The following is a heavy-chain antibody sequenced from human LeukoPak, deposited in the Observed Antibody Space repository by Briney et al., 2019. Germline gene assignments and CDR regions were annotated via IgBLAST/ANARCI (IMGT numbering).Heavy chain of an antibody. Sequence: PGGSLRLSCAASGFTVSTNYMTWVRQAPGKGLEWVSVIYTGGTTYYADSVRGRFTISRDNAKNSLYLQMNSLRAEDTAVYYCARRDSSGWSDFDYWGQGTLVTVSS. CDR3: ARRDSSGWSDFDY. D-gene: IGHD6-19*01. V-gene: IGHV3-66*01. CDR1: GFTVSTNY. J-gene: IGHJ4*02. CDR2: IYTGGTT.